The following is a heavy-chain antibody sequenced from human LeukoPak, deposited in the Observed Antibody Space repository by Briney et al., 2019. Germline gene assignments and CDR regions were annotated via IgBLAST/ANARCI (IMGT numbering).Heavy chain of an antibody. CDR2: IKQDGSEK. CDR1: GFTFSSYW. CDR3: AKDRTTGYSYGAYFDY. V-gene: IGHV3-7*01. J-gene: IGHJ4*02. Sequence: GGSLRLSCAASGFTFSSYWMSWARQAPGKGLEWVANIKQDGSEKYYVDSVKGRFTISRDNSKNTLYLQMNSLRAEDTAVYYCAKDRTTGYSYGAYFDYWGQGTLVTVSS. D-gene: IGHD5-18*01.